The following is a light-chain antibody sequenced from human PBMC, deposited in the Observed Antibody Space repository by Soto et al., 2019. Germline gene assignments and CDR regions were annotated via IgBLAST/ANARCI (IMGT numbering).Light chain of an antibody. CDR3: QQFSSYPLT. Sequence: EIVLTQSPATLSLSPGERATLSCRASQSISSNFLAWYQQKRGQAPRLLIYDASSRATGIPDRFSGGGSGTDFTLTISRLEPEDFAVYYCQQFSSYPLTFGGGTKVDIK. V-gene: IGKV3-20*01. CDR1: QSISSNF. CDR2: DAS. J-gene: IGKJ4*01.